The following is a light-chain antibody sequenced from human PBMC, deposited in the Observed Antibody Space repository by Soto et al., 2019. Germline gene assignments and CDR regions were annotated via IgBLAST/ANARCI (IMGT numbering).Light chain of an antibody. V-gene: IGKV3-11*01. CDR1: QSVSSY. J-gene: IGKJ5*01. CDR3: QQRSNWLIT. Sequence: EIVLTQSPATLSLSPGERAILSCRASQSVSSYLAWYQQKPSQAPRLLIYDASNRATGIPARFSGSGSETDFTLTISSLEPEDFAVYYCQQRSNWLITFGQGTRLEIK. CDR2: DAS.